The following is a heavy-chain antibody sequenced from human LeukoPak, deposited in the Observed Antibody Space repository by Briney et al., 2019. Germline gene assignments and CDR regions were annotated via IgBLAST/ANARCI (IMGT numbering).Heavy chain of an antibody. J-gene: IGHJ4*02. V-gene: IGHV3-30*03. CDR3: ARGSGDGLETLDY. CDR1: GFTFSSYG. Sequence: GGSLRLSCAASGFTFSSYGMHWVRQAPGKGLEWVAVISYDGSNKYYADSVKGRFTISRDNAKNSLYLQMNSLRAEDTAVYYCARGSGDGLETLDYWGQGTLVTVSS. CDR2: ISYDGSNK. D-gene: IGHD2-15*01.